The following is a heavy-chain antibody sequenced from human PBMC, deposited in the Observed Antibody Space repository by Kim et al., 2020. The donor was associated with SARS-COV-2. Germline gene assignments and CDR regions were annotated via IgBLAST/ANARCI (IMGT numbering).Heavy chain of an antibody. CDR3: AASSWNGFDL. Sequence: GGSLRLSCAASDSRFSLSNFWMSWVRQAPGQGLEWVANIRHTGTEKSYVDSVRVRFTISRDNAANSSHLQMNTLSGEDTCIYYCAASSWNGFDLWRQGT. J-gene: IGHJ3*01. CDR2: IRHTGTEK. V-gene: IGHV3-7*01. D-gene: IGHD3-3*01. CDR1: DSRFSLSNFW.